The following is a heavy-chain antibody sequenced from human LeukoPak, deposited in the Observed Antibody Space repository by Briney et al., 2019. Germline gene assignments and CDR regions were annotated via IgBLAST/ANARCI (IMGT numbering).Heavy chain of an antibody. V-gene: IGHV4-34*01. CDR3: ARGTMTTVTYYFDY. CDR1: GGPYSGYY. CDR2: INHSGST. Sequence: SDTLSLTCAVYGGPYSGYYWSWIRQPPAKGLEWIGEINHSGSTNYNPSLKSRVTISVDTSKNQFSLKLSSVTAADTAVYYCARGTMTTVTYYFDYWGQGTLVTVSS. J-gene: IGHJ4*02. D-gene: IGHD4-17*01.